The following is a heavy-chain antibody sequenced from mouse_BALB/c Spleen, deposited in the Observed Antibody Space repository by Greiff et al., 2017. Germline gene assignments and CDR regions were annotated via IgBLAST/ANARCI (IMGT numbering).Heavy chain of an antibody. D-gene: IGHD2-4*01. CDR2: IYPGSGNT. Sequence: QVQLQQSGAELARPGASVKLSCKASGYTFTDYYINWVKQRTGQGLEWIGEIYPGSGNTYYNEKFKGKATLTADKSSSTAYMQLSSLTSEDSAVYFCAKFYYDYDGGGYAMDYWGQGTSVTVSS. CDR1: GYTFTDYY. CDR3: AKFYYDYDGGGYAMDY. J-gene: IGHJ4*01. V-gene: IGHV1-77*01.